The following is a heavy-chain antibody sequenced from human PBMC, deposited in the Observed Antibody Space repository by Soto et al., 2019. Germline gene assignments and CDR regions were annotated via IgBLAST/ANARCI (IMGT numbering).Heavy chain of an antibody. D-gene: IGHD2-2*03. CDR1: GFTFSNHG. J-gene: IGHJ2*01. V-gene: IGHV3-23*01. Sequence: EVQLLESGGGLVQPGESLKLSCAASGFTFSNHGMSWVRQAPGKGLEWVAGISGSGGSTSYADSVKGRFTITRDNSKNTQYLQMHSLRAEDTALYYCAKDPSPPGYCTSTACKALYWYFDLWGRGTLVTVSS. CDR3: AKDPSPPGYCTSTACKALYWYFDL. CDR2: ISGSGGST.